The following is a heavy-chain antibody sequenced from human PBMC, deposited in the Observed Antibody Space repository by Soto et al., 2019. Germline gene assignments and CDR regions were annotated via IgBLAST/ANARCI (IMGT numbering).Heavy chain of an antibody. CDR1: GFTFTSCA. CDR3: ARYTVD. D-gene: IGHD4-17*01. Sequence: VGSLRLSCAASGFTFTSCAMHWVRQAPGKGLEWVAVVSSDGSNKYYADSVKGRLTISRDNSKNMVYLQMNSLRAEDTAVYYCARYTVDWGQGTLVTVSS. CDR2: VSSDGSNK. V-gene: IGHV3-30*04. J-gene: IGHJ4*02.